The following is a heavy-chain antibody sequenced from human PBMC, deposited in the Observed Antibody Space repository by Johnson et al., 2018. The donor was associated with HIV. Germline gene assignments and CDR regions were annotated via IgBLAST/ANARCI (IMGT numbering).Heavy chain of an antibody. V-gene: IGHV3-30*02. CDR2: IRYDGSYK. J-gene: IGHJ3*02. D-gene: IGHD3-22*01. CDR3: AKDSRDYYDSSGYVSDAFDI. CDR1: GFTFSSYG. Sequence: QVQLVESGGGVVQPGGSLRLSCAASGFTFSSYGMHWVRQAPGKGLEWVAFIRYDGSYKYYADSVKGRFTISRDNSKNTLYLQMNSLRDEDTAVYYCAKDSRDYYDSSGYVSDAFDIWGQGTMVTVSS.